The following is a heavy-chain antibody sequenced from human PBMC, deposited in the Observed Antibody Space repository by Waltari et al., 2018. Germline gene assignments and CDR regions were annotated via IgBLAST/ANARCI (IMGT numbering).Heavy chain of an antibody. Sequence: QVQLVQSGAEVKKPGSSVKVSCKASGGTFSSYAISWVRQAPGQGLEWMGGIIPILGIANYAQKFQGRVTITADESTSTAYMELSSLRSEDTAVYYCARAPPSHYYDSSGYVFDIWDQGTMVTVSS. J-gene: IGHJ3*02. V-gene: IGHV1-69*04. CDR3: ARAPPSHYYDSSGYVFDI. CDR1: GGTFSSYA. CDR2: IIPILGIA. D-gene: IGHD3-22*01.